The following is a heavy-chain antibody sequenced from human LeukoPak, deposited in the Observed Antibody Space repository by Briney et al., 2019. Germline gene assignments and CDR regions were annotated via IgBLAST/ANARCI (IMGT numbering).Heavy chain of an antibody. CDR2: ITSMSSSI. D-gene: IGHD1-26*01. J-gene: IGHJ4*02. CDR1: GFTFSSYS. CDR3: AREDGSQLDY. Sequence: PGGSLRLSCEASGFTFSSYSMNWVRQAPGKGLEWVSSITSMSSSIYYADSVQGRFTISRDNAKSSLCLQMDSLRAGDTAVYYCAREDGSQLDYWGRGTLVTVSS. V-gene: IGHV3-21*01.